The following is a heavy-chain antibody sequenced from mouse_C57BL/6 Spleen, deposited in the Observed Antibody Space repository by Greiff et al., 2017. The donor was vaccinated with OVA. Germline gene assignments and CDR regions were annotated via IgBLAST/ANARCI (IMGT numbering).Heavy chain of an antibody. J-gene: IGHJ1*03. V-gene: IGHV1-63*01. CDR2: IYPGGGNT. CDR1: GYTFTSYW. Sequence: QVQLQQSGAELVRPGASVKLSCKASGYTFTSYWIGWVKQRPGQGLEWIGEIYPGGGNTNYNEKFKGKATLTADKSSSTAYMQLSSLTSEDSAVYLCARKTHWDWYFDVWGTGTTVTVAS. CDR3: ARKTHWDWYFDV.